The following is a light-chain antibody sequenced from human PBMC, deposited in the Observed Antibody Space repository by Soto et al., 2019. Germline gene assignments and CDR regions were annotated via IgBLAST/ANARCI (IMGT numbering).Light chain of an antibody. J-gene: IGLJ1*01. Sequence: QSVLTQPRSVSGSPGQSVTISCTGSSSDVGGYNYVSWYQQHPGKAPQLMIYDVNKRPSGVPDRFSGSKSGNTASLTIPGLQAEDEADYYCCSYTGSHTLYVFGAGTKVTVL. CDR2: DVN. CDR1: SSDVGGYNY. V-gene: IGLV2-11*01. CDR3: CSYTGSHTLYV.